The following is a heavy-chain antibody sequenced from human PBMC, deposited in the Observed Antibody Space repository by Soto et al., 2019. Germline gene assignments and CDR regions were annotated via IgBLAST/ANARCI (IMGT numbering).Heavy chain of an antibody. D-gene: IGHD6-6*01. V-gene: IGHV1-2*02. CDR2: INPNSGGT. CDR1: GYTFTGYY. CDR3: AKDRTIASRNFDS. Sequence: GASVKVSCKASGYTFTGYYMHWVRQAPGQGLEWMGWINPNSGGTNYAQKFQGRVTMTRDTSISTAYMELSRLRSDDTAVYYCAKDRTIASRNFDSWGQGALVTVSS. J-gene: IGHJ4*02.